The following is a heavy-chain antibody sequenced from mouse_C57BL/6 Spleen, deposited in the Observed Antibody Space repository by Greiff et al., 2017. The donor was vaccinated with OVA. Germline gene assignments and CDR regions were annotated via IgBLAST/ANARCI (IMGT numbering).Heavy chain of an antibody. CDR1: GYTFTDYE. CDR2: IDPETGGT. J-gene: IGHJ2*01. Sequence: QVQLQQSGAELVRPGASVTLSCKASGYTFTDYELHWVKQTPVHGLEWIGAIDPETGGTAYHQKFKGKAILTADKSSSTAYMELRSLTSEDAAVDYCTRKYYMDYWGQGTTLTVSA. V-gene: IGHV1-15*01. CDR3: TRKYYMDY.